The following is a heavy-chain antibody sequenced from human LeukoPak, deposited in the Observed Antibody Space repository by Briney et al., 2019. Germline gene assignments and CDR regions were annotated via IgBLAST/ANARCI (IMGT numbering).Heavy chain of an antibody. CDR1: GFTFSSYS. V-gene: IGHV3-48*01. CDR2: ISSSSITI. CDR3: ARGLNNRTPRLGWFDP. Sequence: GGSLRLSCAASGFTFSSYSMNWIRQAPGKGLEWVSYISSSSITIYYADSVKGRFTISRDNAKNSLYLQMNSLRAEDTAVYYCARGLNNRTPRLGWFDPWGQGTLVTVSS. D-gene: IGHD1-14*01. J-gene: IGHJ5*02.